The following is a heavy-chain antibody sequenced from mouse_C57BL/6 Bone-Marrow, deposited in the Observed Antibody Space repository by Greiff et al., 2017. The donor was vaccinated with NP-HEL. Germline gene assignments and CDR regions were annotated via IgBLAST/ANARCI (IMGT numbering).Heavy chain of an antibody. CDR3: AREGIYDGYYYYAMDY. D-gene: IGHD2-3*01. V-gene: IGHV1-63*01. CDR1: GYTFPNYW. Sequence: VQLQQSGAELVRPGTSVKMSCKASGYTFPNYWIGWAKQRPGHGLEWIGDIYPGGGYTNYNEKFKGKATLTADKSSSTAYMQFSSLTSEDSAIYYCAREGIYDGYYYYAMDYWGQGTSVTVSS. CDR2: IYPGGGYT. J-gene: IGHJ4*01.